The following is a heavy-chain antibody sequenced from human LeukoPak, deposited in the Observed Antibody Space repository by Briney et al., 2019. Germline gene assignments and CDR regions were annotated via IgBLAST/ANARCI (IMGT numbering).Heavy chain of an antibody. V-gene: IGHV3-66*01. Sequence: PGGSLRLSCVASGFTVSTNYMSWVRQAPGKGPEWISIIYRGGDTCYADSVKGRFTISRDNSKNTLYLQMNAVRAEDTAVYYCARDKRYCTSGRCWGVQFGPWGQGTLVTVSS. D-gene: IGHD2-8*01. J-gene: IGHJ5*02. CDR3: ARDKRYCTSGRCWGVQFGP. CDR2: IYRGGDT. CDR1: GFTVSTNY.